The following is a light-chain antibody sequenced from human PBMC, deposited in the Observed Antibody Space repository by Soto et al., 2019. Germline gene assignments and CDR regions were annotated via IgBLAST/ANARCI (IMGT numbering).Light chain of an antibody. Sequence: DIVMTQSPDSLAVSLGERATMNCKCSRSVLYKSNNKNHLAWYQQKPGQPPQLIIYWASTRESGVPERVSGSGSGTDFTLTSSSLEAEDVAFYWCQQYFDVPFTFGGGTKVEI. CDR3: QQYFDVPFT. CDR1: RSVLYKSNNKNH. CDR2: WAS. J-gene: IGKJ4*01. V-gene: IGKV4-1*01.